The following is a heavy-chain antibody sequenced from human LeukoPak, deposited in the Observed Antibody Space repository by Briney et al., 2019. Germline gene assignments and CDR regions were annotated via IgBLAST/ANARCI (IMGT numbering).Heavy chain of an antibody. D-gene: IGHD4-11*01. CDR3: ARGGGTVRHYYYYMDV. J-gene: IGHJ6*03. CDR2: INPSGGGT. Sequence: ASVKVSCKASGYTFTSYYMHWVRQAPGQGLEWMGIINPSGGGTSYAQKFQGRVTMTRDTSTSTVYMELSSLRSEDTAVYYCARGGGTVRHYYYYMDVWGKGTTVTVSS. V-gene: IGHV1-46*03. CDR1: GYTFTSYY.